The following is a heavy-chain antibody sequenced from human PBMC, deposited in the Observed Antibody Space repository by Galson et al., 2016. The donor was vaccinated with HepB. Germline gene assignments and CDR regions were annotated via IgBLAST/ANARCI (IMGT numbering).Heavy chain of an antibody. Sequence: SLRLSCAASGLTFSRYAMTWVRQAPGKGLEWVSTINNGGATYYGDSVKGRFIISRDNSKNTLYLQMNNLRAEDTAMYYCAKDDFWSGYSRSGLGYWGQGTLVTVFS. CDR2: INNGGAT. V-gene: IGHV3-23*01. J-gene: IGHJ4*02. CDR3: AKDDFWSGYSRSGLGY. D-gene: IGHD3-3*01. CDR1: GLTFSRYA.